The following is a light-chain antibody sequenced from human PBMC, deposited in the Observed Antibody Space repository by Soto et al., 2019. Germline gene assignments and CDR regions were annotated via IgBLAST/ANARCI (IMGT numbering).Light chain of an antibody. CDR1: SSNIGAGYD. V-gene: IGLV1-40*01. CDR2: GNS. J-gene: IGLJ2*01. Sequence: QSVLTQPPSVSGAPGQRVTISCTGSSSNIGAGYDVHWYQQLPGTAPKLLIYGNSNRPSGVPDRFSGSKSGTSASLAITGLQAEDEADYYGQSYDSSLSGSAVFGGGTKVTVL. CDR3: QSYDSSLSGSAV.